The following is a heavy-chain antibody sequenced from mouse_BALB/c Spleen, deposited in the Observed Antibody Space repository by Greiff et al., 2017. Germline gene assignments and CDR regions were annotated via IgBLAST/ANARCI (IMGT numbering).Heavy chain of an antibody. CDR2: IWAGGST. D-gene: IGHD2-4*01. Sequence: VKLVESGPGLVAPSQSLSITCTVSGFSLTSYGVHWVRQPPGKGLEWLGVIWAGGSTNYNSALMSRLSISKDNSKSQVFLKMNSLQTDDTAMYYCARYDYDYFDYWGQGTTLTVSS. CDR3: ARYDYDYFDY. V-gene: IGHV2-9*02. J-gene: IGHJ2*01. CDR1: GFSLTSYG.